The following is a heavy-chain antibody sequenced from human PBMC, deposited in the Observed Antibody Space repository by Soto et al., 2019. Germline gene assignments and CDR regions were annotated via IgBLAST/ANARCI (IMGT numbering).Heavy chain of an antibody. Sequence: SETLSLTCTVSDVSIHNGHSFWAWIRQPPVKGLQFIASVYHNGGAHYNSSLKSRVTISVDTANNQVSLRMRSLTAADTDFYYFRRVVEGASPHSDPESWGEGILVTDSS. CDR2: VYHNGGA. D-gene: IGHD2-21*01. CDR3: RRVVEGASPHSDPES. CDR1: DVSIHNGHSF. J-gene: IGHJ5*01. V-gene: IGHV4-39*01.